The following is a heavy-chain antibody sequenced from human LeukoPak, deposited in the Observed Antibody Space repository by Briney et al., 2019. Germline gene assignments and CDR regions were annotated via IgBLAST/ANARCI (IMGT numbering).Heavy chain of an antibody. J-gene: IGHJ4*02. Sequence: GGSLRLSCAASGFTFSSYAMTWVRQAPGKGLEWVSGISGSGGSTYYADSVKGRFTISRDNSKNTLYLQMSSLRAEDTAVYYCARDNTYGYYWGQGTLVTVSS. D-gene: IGHD5-18*01. CDR3: ARDNTYGYY. CDR2: ISGSGGST. CDR1: GFTFSSYA. V-gene: IGHV3-23*01.